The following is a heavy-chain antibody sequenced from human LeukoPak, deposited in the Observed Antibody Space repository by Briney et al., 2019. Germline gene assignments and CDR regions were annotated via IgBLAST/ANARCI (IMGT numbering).Heavy chain of an antibody. CDR3: ARGSGWNSFDP. V-gene: IGHV4-61*02. CDR2: IYSNGWT. D-gene: IGHD6-19*01. J-gene: IGHJ5*02. Sequence: PSQTLSLTCTVSGGSISTDLYYWTWIRQPAGKGLEWIGRIYSNGWTDYNPPLKSRVSISIDTSKNHFSLKMSLATAADTPLYYCARGSGWNSFDPWGQGTLVTVSS. CDR1: GGSISTDLYY.